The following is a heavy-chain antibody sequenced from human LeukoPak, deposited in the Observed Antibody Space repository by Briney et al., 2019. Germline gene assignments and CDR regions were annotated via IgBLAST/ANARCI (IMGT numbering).Heavy chain of an antibody. Sequence: AGGSLRLSCAASGFTFSSYSMNWVRQAPGKGLEWVSSISSCSSYIYYADSVKGRFTISRDNAKNSLYLQMNSLRAEDTAVYYCATPPGRGIAAAGKGYWGQGTLVTVSS. V-gene: IGHV3-21*01. CDR2: ISSCSSYI. CDR1: GFTFSSYS. J-gene: IGHJ4*02. CDR3: ATPPGRGIAAAGKGY. D-gene: IGHD6-13*01.